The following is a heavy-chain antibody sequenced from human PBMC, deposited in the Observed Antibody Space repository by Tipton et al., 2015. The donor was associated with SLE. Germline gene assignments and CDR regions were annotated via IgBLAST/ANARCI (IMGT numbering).Heavy chain of an antibody. CDR2: ISSNGGST. CDR3: VKGHYDFWSGYGFDY. J-gene: IGHJ4*02. V-gene: IGHV3-64D*06. CDR1: GFTFSSYA. Sequence: SLRLSCAASGFTFSSYAMHWVRQAPGKGLEYVSAISSNGGSTYYADSVKGRFTISRDNSKNTLYLQMSSLRAEDTAVYYCVKGHYDFWSGYGFDYWGQGTLVTVSS. D-gene: IGHD3-3*01.